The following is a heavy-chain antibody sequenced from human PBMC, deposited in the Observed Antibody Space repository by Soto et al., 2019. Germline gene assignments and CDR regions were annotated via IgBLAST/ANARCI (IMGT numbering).Heavy chain of an antibody. CDR2: ISYDGSNK. J-gene: IGHJ6*02. D-gene: IGHD5-18*01. Sequence: QVQLVESGGGVVQPGRSLRLSCAASGFTFSSYGMHWVRQAPGKGLEWVAVISYDGSNKYYADSVKGRFTISRDNSKNTLYLQMNSLRAEDTAVYYCAKDTAMEDYYYYYGMDVWGQGTTVTVSS. V-gene: IGHV3-30*18. CDR3: AKDTAMEDYYYYYGMDV. CDR1: GFTFSSYG.